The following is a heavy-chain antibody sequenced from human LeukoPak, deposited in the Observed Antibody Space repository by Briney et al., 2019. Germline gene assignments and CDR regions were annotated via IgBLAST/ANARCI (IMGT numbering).Heavy chain of an antibody. J-gene: IGHJ4*02. CDR1: GFTFPNYW. CDR3: ARVGGSWEPIL. D-gene: IGHD1-26*01. CDR2: IRQDGSEK. V-gene: IGHV3-7*01. Sequence: GGSLRLPCAASGFTFPNYWMSWVRQAPGKGLEWVANIRQDGSEKFYVDSVKGRFTISRDNDKSSLYLQMNSLRGEDTAVYFCARVGGSWEPILWGQGTLVTVS.